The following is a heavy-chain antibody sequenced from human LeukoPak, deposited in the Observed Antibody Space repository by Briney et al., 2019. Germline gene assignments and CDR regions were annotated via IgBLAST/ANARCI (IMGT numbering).Heavy chain of an antibody. D-gene: IGHD3-16*01. CDR2: ISWNSGSI. Sequence: GRSLRLSCAASGFTFDDYAMHWVRQAPGKGLEWVSDISWNSGSIGYADSVKGRFTISRDNAKNSLYLQMNSLRAEDTALYYCAGGRYYYYGMDVWGQGTTVTVSS. CDR3: AGGRYYYYGMDV. V-gene: IGHV3-9*01. CDR1: GFTFDDYA. J-gene: IGHJ6*02.